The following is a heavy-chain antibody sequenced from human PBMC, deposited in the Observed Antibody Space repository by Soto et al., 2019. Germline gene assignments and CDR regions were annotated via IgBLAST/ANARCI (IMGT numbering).Heavy chain of an antibody. CDR3: AREIAAADAFDY. D-gene: IGHD6-13*01. Sequence: SVKVSCKASGGTFSSYAISWVRQAPGQGLEWMGGIIPIFGTANYAQKFQGRVTITADESTSTAYMELSSLRSEDTAVYYCAREIAAADAFDYWVQGTLVTVSS. J-gene: IGHJ4*02. V-gene: IGHV1-69*13. CDR1: GGTFSSYA. CDR2: IIPIFGTA.